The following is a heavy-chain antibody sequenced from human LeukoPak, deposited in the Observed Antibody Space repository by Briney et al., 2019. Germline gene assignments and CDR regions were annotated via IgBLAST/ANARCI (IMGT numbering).Heavy chain of an antibody. J-gene: IGHJ5*02. CDR2: IYYSGST. CDR3: ARQYGSGSYYNWFDP. V-gene: IGHV4-30-4*01. Sequence: SETLSLTCTVSGGSISSGDYYWSWICQPPGKGLEWIGYIYYSGSTYYNPSLKSRVTISVDTSKNQFSLKLSSVTAADTAVYYCARQYGSGSYYNWFDPWGQGTLVTVSS. CDR1: GGSISSGDYY. D-gene: IGHD3-10*01.